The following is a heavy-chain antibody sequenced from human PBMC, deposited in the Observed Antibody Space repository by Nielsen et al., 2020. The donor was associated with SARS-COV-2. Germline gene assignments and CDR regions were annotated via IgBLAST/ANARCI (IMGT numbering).Heavy chain of an antibody. V-gene: IGHV4-34*01. D-gene: IGHD3-3*01. CDR2: INHSGST. CDR1: GGFFRGYY. J-gene: IGHJ6*03. CDR3: ARGRVITIFGVVRDYYYMDV. Sequence: SETLSLTCAVYGGFFRGYYWSRIRQTPGEGLEWNGEINHSGSTNYNPSLKSRVTISVDTSKNQFSLKLSSVTAADTAVYYCARGRVITIFGVVRDYYYMDVWGKGTTVTVS.